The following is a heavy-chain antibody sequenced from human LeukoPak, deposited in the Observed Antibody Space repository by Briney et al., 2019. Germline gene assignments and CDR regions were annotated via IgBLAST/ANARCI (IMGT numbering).Heavy chain of an antibody. Sequence: GGSLRLSCAASGLTFSSYAMSWVRQAPGKGLEWVSAISGSGGSTYYADSVKGRFTISRDNSKNTLYLQMNSLRAEDTAVYYCAKDLPNLYSSSPLDAFDIWGQGTMVTVSS. CDR2: ISGSGGST. D-gene: IGHD6-13*01. CDR3: AKDLPNLYSSSPLDAFDI. CDR1: GLTFSSYA. J-gene: IGHJ3*02. V-gene: IGHV3-23*01.